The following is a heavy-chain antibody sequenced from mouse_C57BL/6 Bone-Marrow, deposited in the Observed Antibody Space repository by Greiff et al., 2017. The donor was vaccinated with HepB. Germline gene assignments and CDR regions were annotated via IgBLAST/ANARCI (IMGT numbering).Heavy chain of an antibody. CDR2: INPNNGGT. Sequence: EVQLQQSGPELVKPGASVKISCKASGYTFTDYYMNWVKQSHGKSLEWIGDINPNNGGTSYNQKFKGKATLTVDKSSSTAYMELRSLTSEDSAVYYCAVWYCDVWGTGTTVTVSA. CDR1: GYTFTDYY. J-gene: IGHJ1*03. CDR3: AVWYCDV. V-gene: IGHV1-26*01.